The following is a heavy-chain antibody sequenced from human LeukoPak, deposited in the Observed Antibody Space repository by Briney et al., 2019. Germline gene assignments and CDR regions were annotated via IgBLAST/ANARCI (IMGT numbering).Heavy chain of an antibody. CDR2: INPNSGDT. CDR3: AASYDFWGGYLNHDY. V-gene: IGHV1-2*02. J-gene: IGHJ4*02. CDR1: GYTFTGYY. D-gene: IGHD3-3*01. Sequence: ASVKVSCKASGYTFTGYYMHWVRQAPGQGLEWMGWINPNSGDTNYAQKLQGRVTMTRGTSISTAYMELSRLKSDDTAVYYCAASYDFWGGYLNHDYWGQGTLVTVSS.